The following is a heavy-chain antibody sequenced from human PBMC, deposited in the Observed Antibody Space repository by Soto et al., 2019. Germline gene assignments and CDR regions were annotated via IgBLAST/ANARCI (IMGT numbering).Heavy chain of an antibody. V-gene: IGHV3-7*01. Sequence: EVPLVESGGGLVQPGGTLRLSCVASGFPFSGHWMSWVRQAPGKGLEWVANIKQDGSEEHYVDSVKGRFTVSRDNAKNSLHLQMNSLWAEDTAVYYCARVVGATNTLHNWGQGTLVTVSA. CDR1: GFPFSGHW. D-gene: IGHD1-26*01. CDR2: IKQDGSEE. J-gene: IGHJ4*02. CDR3: ARVVGATNTLHN.